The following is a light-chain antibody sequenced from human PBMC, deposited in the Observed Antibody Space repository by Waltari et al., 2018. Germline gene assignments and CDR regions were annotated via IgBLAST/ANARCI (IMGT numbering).Light chain of an antibody. CDR2: DDQ. CDR3: QVWDINSDHIWV. J-gene: IGLJ3*02. Sequence: SYVVTQPPSMSAAPGQTARITCGGRNIGSKSVHWYQQRPSQAPVLVVYDDQDRPSGIPERFSGSNSGNTATLTISRVEAGDEADYYCQVWDINSDHIWVFGGGTKLTVL. V-gene: IGLV3-21*02. CDR1: NIGSKS.